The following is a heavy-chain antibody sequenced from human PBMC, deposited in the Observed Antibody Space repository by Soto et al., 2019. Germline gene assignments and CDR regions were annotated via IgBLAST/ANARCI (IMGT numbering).Heavy chain of an antibody. CDR3: TREEDYYGSGSYIHYNYGMDV. D-gene: IGHD3-10*01. CDR2: ISAYNGNT. V-gene: IGHV1-18*03. Sequence: QVPLVQSGAEVKKPGASVKVSCKASGYTFTSYGISWVRQAPGQGLEWMGWISAYNGNTKYAQKLQGRVTMTTDTSTSTAYMELRSVRCEDLAVNFCTREEDYYGSGSYIHYNYGMDVWVQGTTVTVTS. CDR1: GYTFTSYG. J-gene: IGHJ6*02.